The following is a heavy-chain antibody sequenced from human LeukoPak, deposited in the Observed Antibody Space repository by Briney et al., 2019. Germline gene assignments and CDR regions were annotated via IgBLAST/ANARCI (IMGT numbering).Heavy chain of an antibody. J-gene: IGHJ4*02. CDR2: ITSTSGTI. D-gene: IGHD2-21*01. CDR3: ARVAPGHDIGRGYFDY. Sequence: GGSLRLSCAASGFTFSIYSMSWVRQAPGKGLEWVSYITSTSGTIYYTDSVKGRFTISRDNAKNSLYLQMNSLRAEDTAVYYCARVAPGHDIGRGYFDYWGQGTLVTTSS. V-gene: IGHV3-48*01. CDR1: GFTFSIYS.